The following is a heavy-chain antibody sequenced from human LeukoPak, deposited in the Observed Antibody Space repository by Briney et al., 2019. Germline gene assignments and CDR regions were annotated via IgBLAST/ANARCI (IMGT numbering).Heavy chain of an antibody. Sequence: SETLSLTCAVYGGSFSGYYWSWIRQHPGKGLEWIGYIYYSGSTYYNPSLKSRVTISVDTSKNQFSLKLSSVTAADTAVYYCARGGYSYGYAWGQGTLVTVSS. D-gene: IGHD5-18*01. J-gene: IGHJ5*02. CDR3: ARGGYSYGYA. V-gene: IGHV4-31*11. CDR2: IYYSGST. CDR1: GGSFSGYY.